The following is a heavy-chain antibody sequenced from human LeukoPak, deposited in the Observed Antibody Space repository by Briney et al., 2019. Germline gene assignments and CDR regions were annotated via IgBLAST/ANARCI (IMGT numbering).Heavy chain of an antibody. CDR2: ISGSGGST. D-gene: IGHD2-2*01. V-gene: IGHV3-23*01. CDR3: AKVGEYQLLLYAFDM. J-gene: IGHJ3*02. Sequence: GGSLRLSCAASGFTFSSYGMGWVRQAPGKGLEWVSAISGSGGSTYYADSVKGRFTISRDNSKNTLYLQMNSLRAEDTAVYYCAKVGEYQLLLYAFDMWGQGTMVTVSS. CDR1: GFTFSSYG.